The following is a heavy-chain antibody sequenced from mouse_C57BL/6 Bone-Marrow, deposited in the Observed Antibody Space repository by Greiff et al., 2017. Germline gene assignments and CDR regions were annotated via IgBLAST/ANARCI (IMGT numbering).Heavy chain of an antibody. Sequence: QVQLQQSGAELVKPGASVKLSCKASGYTFTSYWMHWVKQRPGRGLEWIGRIDPNSGGTKYNERVKSKATLNVDKPSSPAYMQLSSLTSEDSAVYYGARSLQGWYGSIDYWGRGTTLTVSS. CDR2: IDPNSGGT. CDR1: GYTFTSYW. J-gene: IGHJ2*01. D-gene: IGHD1-1*01. V-gene: IGHV1-72*01. CDR3: ARSLQGWYGSIDY.